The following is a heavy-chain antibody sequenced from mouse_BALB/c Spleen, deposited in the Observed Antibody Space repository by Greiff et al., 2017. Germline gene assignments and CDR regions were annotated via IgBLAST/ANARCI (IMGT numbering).Heavy chain of an antibody. CDR1: GYTFTSYW. J-gene: IGHJ4*01. CDR3: ARVITTGEGAMDY. CDR2: INPSTGYT. V-gene: IGHV1-7*01. D-gene: IGHD2-4*01. Sequence: QVQLQQSGAELAKPGASVKMSCKASGYTFTSYWMHWVKQRPGQGLEWIGYINPSTGYTEYNQKFKDKATLTADKSSSTAYMQLSSLTSEDSAVYYCARVITTGEGAMDYWGQGTSVTVSS.